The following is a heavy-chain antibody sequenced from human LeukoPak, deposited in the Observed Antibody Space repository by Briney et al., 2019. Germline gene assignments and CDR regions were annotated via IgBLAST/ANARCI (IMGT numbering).Heavy chain of an antibody. Sequence: SETLSLTCTVSGGSISSGGYYWSWIRQHPGKGLEWIGYIYYSGSTYYNPSLKSRVTISVDTSKNQFSLKLSSVTAADTAVYYCASGGTMATITPYYYGMDVWGQGTTVTVSS. CDR1: GGSISSGGYY. CDR3: ASGGTMATITPYYYGMDV. CDR2: IYYSGST. J-gene: IGHJ6*02. V-gene: IGHV4-31*03. D-gene: IGHD5-24*01.